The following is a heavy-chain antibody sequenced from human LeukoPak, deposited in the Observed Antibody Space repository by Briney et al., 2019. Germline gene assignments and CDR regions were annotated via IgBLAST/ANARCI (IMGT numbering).Heavy chain of an antibody. CDR1: GFTFSSYA. V-gene: IGHV3-15*01. CDR3: ATLTVRGVINI. J-gene: IGHJ4*02. D-gene: IGHD3-10*01. Sequence: GGSLRLSCAASGFTFSSYAMNWVRQAPGKGLEWVGRIQSKTDGGTTEYAAPVKGRFTISRDDSKTTLYLQMNSLKTEDTAVYYCATLTVRGVINIWGQGTLVTVSS. CDR2: IQSKTDGGTT.